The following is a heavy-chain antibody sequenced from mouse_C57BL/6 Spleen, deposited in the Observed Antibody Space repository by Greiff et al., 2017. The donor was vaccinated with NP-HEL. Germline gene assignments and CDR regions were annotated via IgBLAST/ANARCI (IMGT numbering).Heavy chain of an antibody. J-gene: IGHJ4*01. Sequence: EVKLVESGGGLVQSGRSLRLSCATSGFTFSDFYMEWVRQAPGKGLEWIAASRNKANDYTTEYSASVKGRFIVSRDTSQSILYLQMNALRAEDTAIYYCARDARVTYAMDYWGQGPSVTVSS. V-gene: IGHV7-1*01. CDR3: ARDARVTYAMDY. D-gene: IGHD2-2*01. CDR2: SRNKANDYTT. CDR1: GFTFSDFY.